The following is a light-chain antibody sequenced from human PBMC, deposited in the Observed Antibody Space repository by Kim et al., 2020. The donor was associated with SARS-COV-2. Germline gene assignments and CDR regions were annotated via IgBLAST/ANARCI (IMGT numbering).Light chain of an antibody. CDR2: GAS. Sequence: EIVLTQSPGTLSLSPGERATLSCRASENVASNYLAWYQQRPGQPPRLLIYGASTRATGIPDRFSGGGSGTGLTLTISRLEPEDFAVYYCQQYADSPTFGQGTKVDIK. J-gene: IGKJ1*01. CDR1: ENVASNY. CDR3: QQYADSPT. V-gene: IGKV3-20*01.